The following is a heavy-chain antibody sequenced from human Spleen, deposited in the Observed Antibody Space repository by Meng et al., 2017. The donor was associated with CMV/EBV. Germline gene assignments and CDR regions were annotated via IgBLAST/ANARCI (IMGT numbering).Heavy chain of an antibody. D-gene: IGHD3-16*01. CDR1: RGFISSSSYY. CDR2: ISYSGTT. J-gene: IGHJ4*02. CDR3: ARESGGGGNFDY. Sequence: QLQLQGSGPGLVKPSATLSLTCTVSRGFISSSSYYWGWIRQPPGKGLEWIGSISYSGTTYYNPSLKSRVTISVDMSKNQFSLKLSSVTAADTAVYYCARESGGGGNFDYWGQGTLVTVSS. V-gene: IGHV4-39*07.